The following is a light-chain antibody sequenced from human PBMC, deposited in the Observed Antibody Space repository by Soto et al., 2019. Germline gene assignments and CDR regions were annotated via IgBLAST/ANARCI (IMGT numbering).Light chain of an antibody. V-gene: IGKV1-12*01. CDR1: QGISRW. CDR2: SAS. CDR3: QQANSFPLT. J-gene: IGKJ3*01. Sequence: DIQMTQLPSSMSASVGDRVTITCRASQGISRWLAWYHQKPGKAPNLLIYSASTLHSGVPSRFSGSGSGTDFTLTISSLQPEDFGTYYCQQANSFPLTFGPGT.